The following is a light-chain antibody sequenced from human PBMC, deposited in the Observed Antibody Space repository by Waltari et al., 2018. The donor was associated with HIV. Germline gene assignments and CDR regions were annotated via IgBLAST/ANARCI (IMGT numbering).Light chain of an antibody. CDR1: SSTIGSNT. V-gene: IGLV1-44*01. CDR2: HNS. J-gene: IGLJ3*02. CDR3: AAWDDSVNGLV. Sequence: QSVLTQPPSASGTAGQRVTISCSGTSSTIGSNTVNWYQHLPGTAPKLLIYHNSQRPSGVPDRFSGSKSGTSASLAISGLQSEDEADYYCAAWDDSVNGLVFGGGTKLTV.